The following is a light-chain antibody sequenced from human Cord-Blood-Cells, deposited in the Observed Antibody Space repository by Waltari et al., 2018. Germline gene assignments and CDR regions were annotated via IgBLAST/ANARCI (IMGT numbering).Light chain of an antibody. J-gene: IGLJ3*02. CDR2: DLS. CDR3: SSYTSSSTWV. CDR1: SCDVGGYNY. V-gene: IGLV2-14*01. Sequence: QSALTQPASVSGSPGQSITISCTGTSCDVGGYNYVSWYQQHPGKAPKLMIYDLSNRPSGVSNRFSGSKSGNTASLTISGLQAEDEADYYCSSYTSSSTWVFGGGTKLTVL.